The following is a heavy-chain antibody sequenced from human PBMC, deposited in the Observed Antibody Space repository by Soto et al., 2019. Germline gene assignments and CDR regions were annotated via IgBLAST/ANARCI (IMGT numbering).Heavy chain of an antibody. CDR2: ISSSSSTI. CDR1: GFTFSSYS. Sequence: EVQLVESGGGLVQPGGSLRLSCAASGFTFSSYSMNWVRQAPGKGLEWVSYISSSSSTIYYADSVKGRFTISRDNSKNTLYLQMNSLRAEDTAVYYCARDAPPGGLRLGELSFGRPGGAFDIWGQGTMVTVSS. D-gene: IGHD3-16*02. CDR3: ARDAPPGGLRLGELSFGRPGGAFDI. J-gene: IGHJ3*02. V-gene: IGHV3-48*01.